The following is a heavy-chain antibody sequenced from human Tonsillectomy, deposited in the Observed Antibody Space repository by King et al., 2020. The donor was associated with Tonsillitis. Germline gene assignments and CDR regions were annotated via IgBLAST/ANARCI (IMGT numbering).Heavy chain of an antibody. V-gene: IGHV4-61*02. Sequence: VQLQESGPGLVKPSQTLSLICSVSGGSVNSGAYYWNWIRQPAGKGLEWIGRIYSSGSASNNPPLKSRVTISLDTSKNLVSLNLMSVTAADTAVYSCASALNSSRGWFDPWGQGTLVTVSS. CDR1: GGSVNSGAYY. D-gene: IGHD4-11*01. J-gene: IGHJ5*02. CDR3: ASALNSSRGWFDP. CDR2: IYSSGSA.